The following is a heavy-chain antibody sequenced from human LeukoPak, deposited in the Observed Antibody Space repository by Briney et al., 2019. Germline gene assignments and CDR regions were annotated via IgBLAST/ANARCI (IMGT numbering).Heavy chain of an antibody. CDR2: INPSGGST. CDR3: ARKFPGLPFDY. J-gene: IGHJ4*02. V-gene: IGHV1-46*01. Sequence: ASVKVSCKASGGTFSSYAISWVRQAPGQGLEWMGIINPSGGSTSYAQKFQGRVTMTRDTSTSTVYMELSSLRSEDTAVYYCARKFPGLPFDYWGQGTLVTVSS. CDR1: GGTFSSYA.